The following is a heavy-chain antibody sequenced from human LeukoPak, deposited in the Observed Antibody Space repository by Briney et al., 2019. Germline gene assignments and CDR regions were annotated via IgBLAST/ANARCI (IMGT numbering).Heavy chain of an antibody. CDR2: INHSGST. Sequence: LETLSLTCAVYGGSFSGYYWSWIRQPPGKGLEWIGEINHSGSTNYNPSLKSRVTISVDTSKNQFSLKLSSVTAADTAVYYCARGPANCSGGSCTLGYFDYWGQGTLVTVSS. CDR3: ARGPANCSGGSCTLGYFDY. CDR1: GGSFSGYY. V-gene: IGHV4-34*01. J-gene: IGHJ4*02. D-gene: IGHD2-15*01.